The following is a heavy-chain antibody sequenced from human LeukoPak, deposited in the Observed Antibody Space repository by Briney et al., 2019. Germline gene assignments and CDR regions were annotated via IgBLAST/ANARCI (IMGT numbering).Heavy chain of an antibody. Sequence: SETLSLTCTVSGGSISCSSYYWGWIRQPPGKGLEWIGSIYYSGSTYYNPSLKSRVTISVDTSKNQFSLKLSSVTAADTAVYYCARLSSGTFIIAWGQGTLVTVSS. J-gene: IGHJ5*02. CDR3: ARLSSGTFIIA. V-gene: IGHV4-39*01. CDR1: GGSISCSSYY. CDR2: IYYSGST. D-gene: IGHD6-13*01.